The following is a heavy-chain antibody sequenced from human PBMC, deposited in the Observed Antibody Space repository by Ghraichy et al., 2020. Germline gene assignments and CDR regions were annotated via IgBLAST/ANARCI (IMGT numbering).Heavy chain of an antibody. CDR1: GFTFSSYS. Sequence: GGSLRLSCAASGFTFSSYSMNWVRQAPGKGLEWVSYISSSSTTIYYADSVKGRFTISRDNAKNSMYLQMNSLRDEDTAGYYCARGGRGAARLGWFDPWGQGTLVTVSS. CDR3: ARGGRGAARLGWFDP. D-gene: IGHD6-6*01. J-gene: IGHJ5*02. V-gene: IGHV3-48*02. CDR2: ISSSSTTI.